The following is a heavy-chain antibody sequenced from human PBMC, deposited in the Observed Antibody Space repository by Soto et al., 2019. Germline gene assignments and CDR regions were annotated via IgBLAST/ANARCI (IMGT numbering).Heavy chain of an antibody. Sequence: PGRSLRLACVLSAFMFIGYAMHWVRQAPGKGMEWVSTVSDSGASTYYAHSVKGRFTVSRDNSNNMLSMEMDSLRAEDTALYFCAKDARRTCLVGHWVDWGQGTLVTVSS. V-gene: IGHV3-23*01. CDR3: AKDARRTCLVGHWVD. D-gene: IGHD1-26*01. CDR2: VSDSGAST. J-gene: IGHJ4*02. CDR1: AFMFIGYA.